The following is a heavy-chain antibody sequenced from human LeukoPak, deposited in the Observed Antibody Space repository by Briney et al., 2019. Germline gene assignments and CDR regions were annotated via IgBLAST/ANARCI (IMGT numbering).Heavy chain of an antibody. Sequence: GASVKVSCKASGYTFTDYYMHWVRQAPGQGLEWMGWINPNSGGTNYAQKFQGRVTMTRDTSISTAYMELSRLRSDGTAVYYCARVAVAGKRCLDYWGQGTLVTVSS. CDR1: GYTFTDYY. D-gene: IGHD6-19*01. J-gene: IGHJ4*02. CDR2: INPNSGGT. V-gene: IGHV1-2*02. CDR3: ARVAVAGKRCLDY.